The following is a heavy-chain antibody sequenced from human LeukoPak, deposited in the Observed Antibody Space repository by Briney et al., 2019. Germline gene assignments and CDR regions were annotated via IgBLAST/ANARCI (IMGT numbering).Heavy chain of an antibody. D-gene: IGHD3-3*01. CDR3: ARDSRYYDFWSGYLDY. V-gene: IGHV4-4*07. J-gene: IGHJ4*02. Sequence: SETLSLTCSVSGGIISNYYWSWIRQPAGKGLEWIGRISTSGNTNYNPSLKSRVTMSVDTSKNQFFLNLNSVTAADTAVSYCARDSRYYDFWSGYLDYWGQGTLVTVSS. CDR2: ISTSGNT. CDR1: GGIISNYY.